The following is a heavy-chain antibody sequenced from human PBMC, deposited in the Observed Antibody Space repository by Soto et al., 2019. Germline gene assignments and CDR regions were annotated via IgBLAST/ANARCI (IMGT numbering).Heavy chain of an antibody. D-gene: IGHD3-10*01. CDR3: ARDLITMVRGVSMDYYYYGMDV. CDR2: IYYSGST. CDR1: GGSGSNRGYY. J-gene: IGHJ6*02. V-gene: IGHV4-61*08. Sequence: SETLSLTYTVAGGSGSNRGYYCIFIRQPPGKGLEWIGYIYYSGSTNYNPSLKSRVTISVDTSKNQFSLKLSSVTAADTAVYYCARDLITMVRGVSMDYYYYGMDVWGQGTAVTVSS.